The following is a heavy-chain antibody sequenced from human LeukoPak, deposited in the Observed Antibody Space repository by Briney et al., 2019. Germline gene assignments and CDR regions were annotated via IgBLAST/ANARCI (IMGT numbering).Heavy chain of an antibody. D-gene: IGHD6-13*01. J-gene: IGHJ4*02. Sequence: GGSLRLSCAASGFTFNNYGMHYVRQAPGKGLEWVAVISDDGRNKNCADSVKGRFTISRDNSNNTLYLQMNSLRAEDTGVYYCAKDRETTASGTFDYWGQGTLVTVSS. CDR3: AKDRETTASGTFDY. CDR1: GFTFNNYG. CDR2: ISDDGRNK. V-gene: IGHV3-30*18.